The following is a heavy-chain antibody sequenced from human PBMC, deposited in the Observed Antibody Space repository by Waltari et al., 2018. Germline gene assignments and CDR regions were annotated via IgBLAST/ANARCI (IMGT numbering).Heavy chain of an antibody. Sequence: QVRLLQSGAEVKKPGSSVKVSCQASGDTFSSYAINWVRQAPGQGLEWMGRIIPSLGLTKYAQKFQGRVTITADKTTTTAYMELSSLRSEDTAVYYCARGGDATQTNYYYYGLDVWGQGTTVTVSS. CDR3: ARGGDATQTNYYYYGLDV. J-gene: IGHJ6*02. CDR2: IIPSLGLT. V-gene: IGHV1-69*09. D-gene: IGHD2-15*01. CDR1: GDTFSSYA.